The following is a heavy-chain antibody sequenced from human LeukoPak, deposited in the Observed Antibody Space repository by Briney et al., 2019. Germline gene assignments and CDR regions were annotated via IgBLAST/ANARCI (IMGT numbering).Heavy chain of an antibody. J-gene: IGHJ6*02. CDR1: GESFSGYY. V-gene: IGHV4-34*01. Sequence: PSETLSLTCAVYGESFSGYYWSWIRQPPGKGLEWIGEINHSGSTNYNPSLKSRVTISVDTSKSQFSLNLSSVTAADTAVYYCARDKGATSLYYGMDVWGQGTTVTVS. CDR2: INHSGST. CDR3: ARDKGATSLYYGMDV. D-gene: IGHD5-12*01.